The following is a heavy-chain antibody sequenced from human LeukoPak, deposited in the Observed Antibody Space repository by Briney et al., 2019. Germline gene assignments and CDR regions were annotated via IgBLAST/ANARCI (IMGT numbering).Heavy chain of an antibody. Sequence: SQTLSLTCTVSGGSISSGGYYWSWIRQPPGKGLEWIGEINHSGSTNYNPSLKSRVAISVDTSKNQFSLKLSSVTAADTAVYYCARAVPYYYDSSGRYYYYYGMDVWGQGTTVTVSS. CDR3: ARAVPYYYDSSGRYYYYYGMDV. CDR2: INHSGST. J-gene: IGHJ6*02. CDR1: GGSISSGGYY. V-gene: IGHV4-30-2*01. D-gene: IGHD3-22*01.